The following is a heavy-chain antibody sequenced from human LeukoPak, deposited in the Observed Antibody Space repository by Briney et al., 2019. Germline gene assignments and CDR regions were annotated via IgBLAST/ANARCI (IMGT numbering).Heavy chain of an antibody. CDR2: ISGSGGST. J-gene: IGHJ6*03. D-gene: IGHD2-15*01. CDR1: GFTFSSYG. V-gene: IGHV3-23*01. Sequence: PGGSLRLSCAASGFTFSSYGMSWVRQAPGKGLEWVSGISGSGGSTYYADSVKGRFTISRDNSRNTLYLQMNSLRAEDTAVYYCAKDGRYCSGGSCYRAYYMDVWGKGTTVTISS. CDR3: AKDGRYCSGGSCYRAYYMDV.